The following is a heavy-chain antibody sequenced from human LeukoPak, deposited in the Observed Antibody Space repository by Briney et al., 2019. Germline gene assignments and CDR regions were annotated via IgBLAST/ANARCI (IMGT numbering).Heavy chain of an antibody. J-gene: IGHJ3*02. CDR1: GYTFTGYY. D-gene: IGHD6-13*01. V-gene: IGHV1-2*02. CDR2: INPNSGGT. CDR3: ASSKQQLGAFDI. Sequence: ASVKVSCKTSGYTFTGYYIHWVRQAPGQGLEWMGWINPNSGGTNYAQKFQGRVTMTRDTSISTAYMELSRLRSDDTAVYYCASSKQQLGAFDIWGQGTMVTVSS.